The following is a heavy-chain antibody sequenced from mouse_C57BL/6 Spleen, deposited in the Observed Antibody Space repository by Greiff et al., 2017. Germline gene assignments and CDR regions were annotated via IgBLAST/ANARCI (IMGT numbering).Heavy chain of an antibody. CDR3: APLIQDYAMDY. D-gene: IGHD1-1*01. CDR2: IDPSDSNT. J-gene: IGHJ4*01. CDR1: GYTFTSYW. Sequence: QVQLQQPGAELVKPGASVKLSCKASGYTFTSYWMQWVKQRPGQGLEWIGEIDPSDSNTNYNQKFKGKATLTVDTSSSTAYMQLSSLTSEDSAVYYCAPLIQDYAMDYWGQGTSVTVSS. V-gene: IGHV1-50*01.